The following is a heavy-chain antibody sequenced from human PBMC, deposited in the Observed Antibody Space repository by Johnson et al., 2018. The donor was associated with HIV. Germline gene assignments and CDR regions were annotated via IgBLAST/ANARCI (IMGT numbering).Heavy chain of an antibody. J-gene: IGHJ3*02. CDR1: GFTFSNAW. V-gene: IGHV3-20*04. CDR3: AKTLRSHLHIVVVTAIPRAFDI. Sequence: VQLVESGGDLVKPGGSLRLSCAASGFTFSNAWMNWVRQAPGKGLEWVSGLNWHGGSTGSEDSVKGRFSISRDKAKNSLYLQMNSLRAEDTAVYYCAKTLRSHLHIVVVTAIPRAFDIWGQGTMVTVSS. D-gene: IGHD2-21*02. CDR2: LNWHGGST.